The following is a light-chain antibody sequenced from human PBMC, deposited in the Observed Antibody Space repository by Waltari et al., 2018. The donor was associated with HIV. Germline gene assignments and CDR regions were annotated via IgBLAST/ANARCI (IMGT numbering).Light chain of an antibody. Sequence: QSPLTQPASVSGNPGQSVTITCTGTNIDVGNYNLVSWYQQPPGKAPKLLIYDVSKRPSGVSSRFSGSKSGYWASLTISGLLTEDESYYYCLTYVSDSGTWKFGGGTYLTV. V-gene: IGLV2-23*02. CDR3: LTYVSDSGTWK. CDR1: NIDVGNYNL. J-gene: IGLJ3*02. CDR2: DVS.